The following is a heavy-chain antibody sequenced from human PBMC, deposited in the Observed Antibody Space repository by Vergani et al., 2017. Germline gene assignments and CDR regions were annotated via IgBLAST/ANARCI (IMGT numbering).Heavy chain of an antibody. CDR1: GFTSAGYA. D-gene: IGHD1-1*01. CDR3: AKGTAYYYYGMDV. J-gene: IGHJ6*02. CDR2: ISWNSNSI. Sequence: EVQLEESGGGLVLPGRSLRLSCVASGFTSAGYAMHWVRQAPGKGLEWVSGISWNSNSIGYADSVKGRFTISRDNAKNSLYLQMNSLRAEDTALYYCAKGTAYYYYGMDVWGQGTTVTVSS. V-gene: IGHV3-9*02.